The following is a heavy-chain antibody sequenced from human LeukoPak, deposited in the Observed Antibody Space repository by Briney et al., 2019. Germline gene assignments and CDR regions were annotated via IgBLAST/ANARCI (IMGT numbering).Heavy chain of an antibody. J-gene: IGHJ4*02. D-gene: IGHD3-22*01. CDR2: ISSSSSYI. CDR1: GFTFSSYS. V-gene: IGHV3-21*01. Sequence: GGSLRLSCADSGFTFSSYSMNWVRQAPGKGLEWVSSISSSSSYIYYADSVKGRFTISRDNAKNSLYLQMNSLRAGDTAVYYCARDNGYSYGYYDSSGYYYCFDYWGQGTLVTVSS. CDR3: ARDNGYSYGYYDSSGYYYCFDY.